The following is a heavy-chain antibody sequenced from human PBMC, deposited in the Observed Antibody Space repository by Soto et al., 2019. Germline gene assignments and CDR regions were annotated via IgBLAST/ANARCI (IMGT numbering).Heavy chain of an antibody. Sequence: EVQLVESGGDLIKPGGSLRLSCAASGFTFSNAWMNWVRQAPGKRLEWVGRIQSKTDGGTTDYAAPVKGRFTISRDDSKNTLYLQMNSLKTEDTAVYYCTTDPSYCSGGSCGRLYNYYGMDVWGQGTTVTVSS. J-gene: IGHJ6*02. D-gene: IGHD2-15*01. V-gene: IGHV3-15*07. CDR3: TTDPSYCSGGSCGRLYNYYGMDV. CDR2: IQSKTDGGTT. CDR1: GFTFSNAW.